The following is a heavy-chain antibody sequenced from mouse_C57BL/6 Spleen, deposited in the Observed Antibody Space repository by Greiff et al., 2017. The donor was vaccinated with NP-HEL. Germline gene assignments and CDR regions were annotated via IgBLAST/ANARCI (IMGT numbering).Heavy chain of an antibody. CDR2: IDPEDGET. CDR1: GFNIKDYY. CDR3: ASDPTMVTRDY. J-gene: IGHJ2*01. Sequence: VQLQQSGAELVKPGASVKLSCTASGFNIKDYYMHWVKQRTEQGLEWIGRIDPEDGETKYARKFQGKATITADTSSNTAYLQLSSLTSADTAVYYCASDPTMVTRDYWGQGTTLTVSS. V-gene: IGHV14-2*01. D-gene: IGHD2-9*01.